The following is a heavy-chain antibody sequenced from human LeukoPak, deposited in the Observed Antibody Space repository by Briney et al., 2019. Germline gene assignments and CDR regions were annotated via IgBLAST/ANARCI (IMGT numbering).Heavy chain of an antibody. CDR2: IYSGGST. D-gene: IGHD6-13*01. J-gene: IGHJ4*02. CDR3: ARDQEAAAGTPFDY. V-gene: IGHV3-66*01. CDR1: GFTVSSNY. Sequence: GESLRLSCAASGFTVSSNYMSWVRQAPGKGLEWVSVIYSGGSTYYADSVKGRFTISRDNSKNTLYLQMNSLRAEDTAVYYCARDQEAAAGTPFDYWGQGTLVTVSS.